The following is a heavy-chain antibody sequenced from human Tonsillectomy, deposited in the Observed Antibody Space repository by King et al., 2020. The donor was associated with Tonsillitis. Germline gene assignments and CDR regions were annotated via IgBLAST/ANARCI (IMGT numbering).Heavy chain of an antibody. CDR3: AGPSPHSGSYYYGMDV. D-gene: IGHD1-26*01. Sequence: VQLVESGGGLIQPGGSLRLSCAASGFTVSSNYMSWVRQAPGKGLEWVSVIYSGGSTYYADSVKGRFTISRDNSKNTLYLQMNSLRAEDPAVYYCAGPSPHSGSYYYGMDVWGQGTTVTVSS. CDR1: GFTVSSNY. CDR2: IYSGGST. J-gene: IGHJ6*02. V-gene: IGHV3-53*01.